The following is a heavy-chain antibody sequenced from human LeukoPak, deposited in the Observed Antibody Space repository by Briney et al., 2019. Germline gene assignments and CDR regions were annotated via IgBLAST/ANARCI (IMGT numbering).Heavy chain of an antibody. D-gene: IGHD3-10*01. J-gene: IGHJ5*02. CDR2: IYHSGST. CDR1: GGSISSGGYS. Sequence: SETLSLTCAVSGGSISSGGYSWSWIRQPPGQGLEWIGYIYHSGSTYYNPSLKSRVTISVDRSKNQFSLKLSSVTAADTAVYYCASFLWYRNWFDPWGQGTLVTVSS. V-gene: IGHV4-30-2*01. CDR3: ASFLWYRNWFDP.